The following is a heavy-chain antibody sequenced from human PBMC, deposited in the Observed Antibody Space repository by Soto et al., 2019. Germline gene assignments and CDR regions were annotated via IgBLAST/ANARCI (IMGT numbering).Heavy chain of an antibody. CDR2: VSPSGTT. J-gene: IGHJ6*02. V-gene: IGHV4-31*03. CDR3: ARDRGSSGMDV. CDR1: GDSISVGYY. Sequence: QVQLQESGPGLVKPSQTLSLTCTVSGDSISVGYYWSWIRQHPGKGLEWIGYVSPSGTTYYNPSLKSRVSTSTDTSKNQFSLEVSSVTAADTAVYYCARDRGSSGMDVWGQGTTVTVSS.